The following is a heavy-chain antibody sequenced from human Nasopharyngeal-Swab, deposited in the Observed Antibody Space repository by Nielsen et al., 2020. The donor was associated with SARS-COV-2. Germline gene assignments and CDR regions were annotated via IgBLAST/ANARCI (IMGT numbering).Heavy chain of an antibody. V-gene: IGHV4-39*01. CDR3: ATLSSSWYEYYFDY. J-gene: IGHJ4*02. Sequence: SDPLSPTFTASVGSISSSTYYWAWIRQPPGKGLEWIGSIYYGGSTYYNPSLKSRVTISVDTSKNQFSLKLSSVTAADTAVYYCATLSSSWYEYYFDYWGQGTLVTVSS. CDR1: VGSISSSTYY. D-gene: IGHD6-13*01. CDR2: IYYGGST.